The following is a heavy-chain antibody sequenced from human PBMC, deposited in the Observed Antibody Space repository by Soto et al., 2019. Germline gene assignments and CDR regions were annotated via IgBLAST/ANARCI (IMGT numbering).Heavy chain of an antibody. Sequence: GASVKVSCKASGGTFSSYTISWVRQAPGQGLEWMGRIIPILGIANYAQKFQGRVTITADKSTSTAYMELNSLRSEDTAVYYCARDLYGSGSYSSRLNWFDPWGQGTLVTVSS. CDR2: IIPILGIA. V-gene: IGHV1-69*04. J-gene: IGHJ5*02. CDR3: ARDLYGSGSYSSRLNWFDP. CDR1: GGTFSSYT. D-gene: IGHD3-10*01.